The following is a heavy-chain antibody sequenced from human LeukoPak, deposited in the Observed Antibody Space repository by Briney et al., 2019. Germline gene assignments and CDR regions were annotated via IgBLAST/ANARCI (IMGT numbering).Heavy chain of an antibody. D-gene: IGHD6-13*01. CDR3: AKDDGGIAAAGPDY. J-gene: IGHJ4*02. V-gene: IGHV3-30*02. CDR2: IRYDGSNK. CDR1: GFTFSSYG. Sequence: GRSLRLSCAASGFTFSSYGMHWVRQAPGKGLEWVAFIRYDGSNKYYADSVKGRFTISRDNSKNTLYLQMNSLRAEDTAVYYCAKDDGGIAAAGPDYWGQGTLVTVSS.